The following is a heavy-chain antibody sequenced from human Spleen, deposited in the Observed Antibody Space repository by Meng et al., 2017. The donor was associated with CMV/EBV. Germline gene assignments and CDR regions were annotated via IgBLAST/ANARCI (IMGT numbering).Heavy chain of an antibody. D-gene: IGHD3-10*01. CDR1: ISSGGYY. J-gene: IGHJ5*02. CDR3: ARGGSGLLWFGENNWFDL. Sequence: ISSGGYYWNRIRQHTGKGLEWIGYIYYTGSNYYKRYIESRVKISVDTSNNQFSLSLSSVTAADTAVYFCARGGSGLLWFGENNWFDLWGQGTLVTVSS. V-gene: IGHV4-31*02. CDR2: IYYTGSN.